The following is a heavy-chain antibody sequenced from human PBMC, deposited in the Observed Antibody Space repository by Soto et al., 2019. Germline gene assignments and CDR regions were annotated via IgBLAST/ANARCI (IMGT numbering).Heavy chain of an antibody. J-gene: IGHJ6*02. D-gene: IGHD6-13*01. V-gene: IGHV4-34*01. CDR1: GGSFSGYY. CDR3: ARGRSWYLWYYGMDV. Sequence: KSSETLSLTCAVYGGSFSGYYWSWIRQPPGKGLEWIGEINHSGSTNYNPSLKSRVTISVDTSKNQFSLKLSSVTAADTAVYYCARGRSWYLWYYGMDVWGQGTTVTVSS. CDR2: INHSGST.